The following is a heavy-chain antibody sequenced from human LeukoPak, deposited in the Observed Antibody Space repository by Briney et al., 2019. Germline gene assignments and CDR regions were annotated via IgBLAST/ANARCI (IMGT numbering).Heavy chain of an antibody. CDR3: ARDLEAAPRAFDI. D-gene: IGHD6-13*01. J-gene: IGHJ3*02. CDR2: IYHSGST. Sequence: PSETLSLTSTVSGGSISSGGYYWGWIRQPPGKGLEWIGYIYHSGSTYYNPSLKSRVTISVDRSKNQFSLKLSSVTAADTAVYYCARDLEAAPRAFDIWGQGTMVTVSS. CDR1: GGSISSGGYY. V-gene: IGHV4-30-2*01.